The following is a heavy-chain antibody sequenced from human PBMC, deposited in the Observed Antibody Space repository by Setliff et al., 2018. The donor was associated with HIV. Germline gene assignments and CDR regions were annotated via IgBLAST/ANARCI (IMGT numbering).Heavy chain of an antibody. V-gene: IGHV3-30*02. Sequence: GGSLRLSCAASGFTFSDYGMHWVRQAPGKGLEWVAFIRYDGSNKYYADSVKGRFTISRDNSKNTLYLQMNSLRAEDTAVYYCAKDQYDYVWGSYLTCDYWGQGTLVTVSS. CDR3: AKDQYDYVWGSYLTCDY. CDR2: IRYDGSNK. D-gene: IGHD3-16*02. J-gene: IGHJ4*02. CDR1: GFTFSDYG.